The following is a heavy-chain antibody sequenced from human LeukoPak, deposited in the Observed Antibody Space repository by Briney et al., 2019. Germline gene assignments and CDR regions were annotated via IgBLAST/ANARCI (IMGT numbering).Heavy chain of an antibody. J-gene: IGHJ2*01. Sequence: SETLSLTCDVDGGSFTASYWSWIRQSPGKGLEWIGEIHHAGDTTYNPSLKSRVAISLDIYKAQFSLNLKSVTAADTAVYYCARVTGGGNVAYWYFDLWGRGTLVTVSS. D-gene: IGHD4-23*01. CDR2: IHHAGDT. CDR1: GGSFTASY. CDR3: ARVTGGGNVAYWYFDL. V-gene: IGHV4-34*01.